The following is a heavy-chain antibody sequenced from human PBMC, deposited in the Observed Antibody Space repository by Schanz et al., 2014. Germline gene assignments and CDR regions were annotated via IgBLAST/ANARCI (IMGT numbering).Heavy chain of an antibody. D-gene: IGHD6-13*01. Sequence: QVRLVQSGAAVKKPGSSVKVSCTSSGATFNSYAFGWVRQAPGQGLEWMGWISTYTGNTNYAQRLQDRVTMTTDTSTSTAYMELRSLRSDDTAVYYCARNVIATGRAFDLWGPGTMVTVS. CDR3: ARNVIATGRAFDL. V-gene: IGHV1-18*01. CDR1: GATFNSYA. CDR2: ISTYTGNT. J-gene: IGHJ3*01.